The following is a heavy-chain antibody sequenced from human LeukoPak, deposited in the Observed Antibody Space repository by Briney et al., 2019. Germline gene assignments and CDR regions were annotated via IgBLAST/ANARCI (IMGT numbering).Heavy chain of an antibody. CDR1: GFTVSSNY. D-gene: IGHD3-22*01. J-gene: IGHJ4*02. CDR2: IYSGGST. V-gene: IGHV3-53*01. CDR3: ARAQQWLYFDY. Sequence: GGSLRLSCAASGFTVSSNYMSWVRQAPGKGLEWVSVIYSGGSTYYADSVKGRSTISRDNSKNTLYLQTNSLRAEDTAVYYCARAQQWLYFDYWGQGTLVTVSS.